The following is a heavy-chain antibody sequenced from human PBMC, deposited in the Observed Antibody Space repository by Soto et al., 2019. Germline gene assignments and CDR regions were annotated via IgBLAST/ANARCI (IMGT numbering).Heavy chain of an antibody. V-gene: IGHV1-69*13. Sequence: RASVKVSCKASGGTFSSYAISWVRQAPGQGLEWMGGIIPIFGTANYAQKFQGRVTITADESTSTAYMELSSLRSEDTAVYYCARDYYGSGEKRFDYWGQGTLVTVSS. J-gene: IGHJ4*02. CDR3: ARDYYGSGEKRFDY. D-gene: IGHD3-10*01. CDR1: GGTFSSYA. CDR2: IIPIFGTA.